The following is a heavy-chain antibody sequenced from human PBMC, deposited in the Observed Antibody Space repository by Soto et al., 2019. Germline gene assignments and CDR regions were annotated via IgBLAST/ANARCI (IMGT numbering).Heavy chain of an antibody. Sequence: SETLSLTFTVPGGSIRGHYWSWIRQPPGKGLEWIGYIYYSGSTSYNPSLKSRVTISLDTPKKKFSLRLSSVTAADTAVYYCARLGNYEGAYWGQGALVTVSS. CDR2: IYYSGST. V-gene: IGHV4-59*08. J-gene: IGHJ4*02. CDR1: GGSIRGHY. CDR3: ARLGNYEGAY. D-gene: IGHD4-4*01.